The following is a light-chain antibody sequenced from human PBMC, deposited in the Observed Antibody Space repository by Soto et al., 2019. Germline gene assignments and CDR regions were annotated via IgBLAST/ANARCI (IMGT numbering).Light chain of an antibody. CDR3: QQLHKYPST. CDR1: QGIGND. Sequence: DIQMTQSPSSLSACVLDRVTITFRASQGIGNDVGWYQQKPGKAPKLLIYAASTLQSGVPSRLSGSGSGTDFTITINSMKHEDFETYYCQQLHKYPSTFGGGTKVDIK. J-gene: IGKJ4*01. CDR2: AAS. V-gene: IGKV1-17*01.